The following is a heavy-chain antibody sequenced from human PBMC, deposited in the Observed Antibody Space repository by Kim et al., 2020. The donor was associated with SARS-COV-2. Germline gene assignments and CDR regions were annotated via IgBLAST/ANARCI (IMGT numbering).Heavy chain of an antibody. CDR3: ARDILVPAAPTVGGDY. V-gene: IGHV3-33*01. CDR2: IWYDGSNK. D-gene: IGHD2-2*01. J-gene: IGHJ4*02. CDR1: GFTFSSYG. Sequence: GGSLRLSCAASGFTFSSYGMHWVRQAPGKGLEWVAVIWYDGSNKYYADSVKGRFTISRDNSKNTLYLQMNSLRAEDTAVYYCARDILVPAAPTVGGDYWGQGTLVTVSS.